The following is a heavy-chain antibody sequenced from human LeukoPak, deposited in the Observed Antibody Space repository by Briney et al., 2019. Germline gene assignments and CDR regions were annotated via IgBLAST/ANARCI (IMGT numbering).Heavy chain of an antibody. V-gene: IGHV1-2*02. Sequence: ASVKVSCKASGYTFTGYYMHWVRQAPGQGLEWMGWINPNSGGTNYAQKFQGRVTMTRDTSISTAYMELSRLRSDDTAVYYCATLTGVADYFDYWGQGTLVTVSS. J-gene: IGHJ4*02. CDR1: GYTFTGYY. CDR3: ATLTGVADYFDY. D-gene: IGHD7-27*01. CDR2: INPNSGGT.